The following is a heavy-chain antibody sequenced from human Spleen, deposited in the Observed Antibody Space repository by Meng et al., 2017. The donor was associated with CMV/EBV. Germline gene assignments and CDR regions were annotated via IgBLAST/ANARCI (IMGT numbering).Heavy chain of an antibody. Sequence: GSLRLSCTVSSGSISGYYWTWIRQPPGKGLEWIGYIYYDGRTNYKPSLKSRVTISVDTSKKQFSLDLNSVTAADTAVYYCARADSSGFWGNWFDPWGPGTLVTVSS. CDR1: SGSISGYY. V-gene: IGHV4-59*01. J-gene: IGHJ5*02. D-gene: IGHD3-22*01. CDR2: IYYDGRT. CDR3: ARADSSGFWGNWFDP.